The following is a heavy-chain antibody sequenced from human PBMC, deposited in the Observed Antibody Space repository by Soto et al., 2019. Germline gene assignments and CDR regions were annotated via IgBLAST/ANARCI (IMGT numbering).Heavy chain of an antibody. J-gene: IGHJ4*02. CDR2: ISGSGGST. CDR1: GFTFSSYA. Sequence: GGSLRLSCAASGFTFSSYAMSWVRQAPGKGLEWVSAISGSGGSTYYADSVKGRFTISRDNSKNTLYLQMNSLRAEDTAVYYCAKDLGFSLAVAGSVYWGQGTRVTVSS. V-gene: IGHV3-23*01. D-gene: IGHD6-19*01. CDR3: AKDLGFSLAVAGSVY.